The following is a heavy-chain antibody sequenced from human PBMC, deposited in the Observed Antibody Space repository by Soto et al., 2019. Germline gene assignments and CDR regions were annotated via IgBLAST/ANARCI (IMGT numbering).Heavy chain of an antibody. Sequence: NPSETLSLTCAAYGGSFSGYYWSWIRQPPGKGLEWIWEINHSGSTNYNPSLKSRVTISVDTSKNQFSLKLSSVTAADTAVYYCARGSGGYDYVWGSYRYYYYYGMDVWGQGTTVTVSS. CDR3: ARGSGGYDYVWGSYRYYYYYGMDV. V-gene: IGHV4-34*01. CDR1: GGSFSGYY. J-gene: IGHJ6*02. CDR2: INHSGST. D-gene: IGHD3-16*02.